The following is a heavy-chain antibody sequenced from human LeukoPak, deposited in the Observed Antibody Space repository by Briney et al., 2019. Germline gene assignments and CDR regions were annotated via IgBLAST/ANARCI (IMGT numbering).Heavy chain of an antibody. CDR3: ARPRIAAAHVAFDI. V-gene: IGHV4-59*08. J-gene: IGHJ3*02. CDR2: IYYSGST. Sequence: SETLSLTCTVSGGSISSYYWSWIRQPPGKGLEWIGYIYYSGSTNYNPSLKSRVTISVDTSKNQFSLKLSSVTAADTAVYYCARPRIAAAHVAFDIWGQGTMVTVSS. CDR1: GGSISSYY. D-gene: IGHD6-13*01.